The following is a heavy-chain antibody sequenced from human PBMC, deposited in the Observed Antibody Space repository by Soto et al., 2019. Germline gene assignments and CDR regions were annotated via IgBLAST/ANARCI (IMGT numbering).Heavy chain of an antibody. Sequence: PSETLSLTCTVSGGSISSYYWSWIRQPPGKGLEWIGYIYYSGSTNYNPSLKSRVTISVDTSKNQFSLKLSSVTAADTAVYYCARAAITMVRGREYYYYGMDVWGQGTTVTVSS. CDR1: GGSISSYY. V-gene: IGHV4-59*01. CDR2: IYYSGST. CDR3: ARAAITMVRGREYYYYGMDV. D-gene: IGHD3-10*01. J-gene: IGHJ6*02.